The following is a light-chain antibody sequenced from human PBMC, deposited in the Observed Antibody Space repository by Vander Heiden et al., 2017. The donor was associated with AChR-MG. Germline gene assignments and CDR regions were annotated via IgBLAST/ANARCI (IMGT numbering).Light chain of an antibody. J-gene: IGLJ2*01. V-gene: IGLV2-8*01. CDR1: SSDVGGHNF. CDR2: EVN. Sequence: QSALTQPPSASGSPGQSVTIPRTGTSSDVGGHNFVSWFQQHPGKAPNLIIYEVNKRPSGVPDRFSGSKSGNTASLTVSGLQAEDEADYYCSSYGGSNNLFGVGTKLT. CDR3: SSYGGSNNL.